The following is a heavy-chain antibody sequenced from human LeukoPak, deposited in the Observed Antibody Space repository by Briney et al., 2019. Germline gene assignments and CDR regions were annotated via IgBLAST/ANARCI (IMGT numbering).Heavy chain of an antibody. Sequence: GGSLRLSCAASGFTFSSYSMNWVRQAPGKGLEWVSSISSSSSYIYYADSVKGRFTISRDNAKDSLYLQMNSLRAEDTAIYYCARDKGVVGTLAPWGQGTLVTVSS. J-gene: IGHJ5*02. CDR2: ISSSSSYI. CDR3: ARDKGVVGTLAP. CDR1: GFTFSSYS. D-gene: IGHD2-21*01. V-gene: IGHV3-21*01.